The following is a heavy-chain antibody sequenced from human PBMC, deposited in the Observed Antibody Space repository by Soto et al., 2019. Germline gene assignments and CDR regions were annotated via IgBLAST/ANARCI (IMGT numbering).Heavy chain of an antibody. Sequence: ASVKVSCKASGYTFTAYFIHWVRQAPGQGLQWMGWINPNSGGTNYPRTFQGRVTMTRDTSISTAYMELNRLTSDDTAVFFCARIHTYSVSSPLDYWGHGTLVTVSS. CDR2: INPNSGGT. D-gene: IGHD6-6*01. J-gene: IGHJ4*01. V-gene: IGHV1-2*02. CDR1: GYTFTAYF. CDR3: ARIHTYSVSSPLDY.